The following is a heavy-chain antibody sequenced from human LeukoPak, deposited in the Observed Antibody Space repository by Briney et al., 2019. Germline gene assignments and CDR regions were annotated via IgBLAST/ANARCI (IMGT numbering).Heavy chain of an antibody. V-gene: IGHV5-51*01. CDR3: ARHCSSTSCYGYYFDY. CDR2: IYPGDSDT. J-gene: IGHJ4*02. Sequence: GGSLKISWQGSGYSFTSYWIGWVRQLPGKGLGWMGIIYPGDSDTRYSPSFQGQVTISADKSISTVYLQWSSLKASDTAMYYCARHCSSTSCYGYYFDYWGQGTLVTVSS. CDR1: GYSFTSYW. D-gene: IGHD2-2*01.